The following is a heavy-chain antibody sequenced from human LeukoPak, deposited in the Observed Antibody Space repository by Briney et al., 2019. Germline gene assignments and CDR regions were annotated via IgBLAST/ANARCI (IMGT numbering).Heavy chain of an antibody. Sequence: PGGSLRLSCAASGFTFSTYAINWVRQAPRKGLEWVSVISGSGGSTYYADSVKGRFTISRDNSKNTLYLQMNSLRAEDTAVYYCAELGITMIGGVWGKGTTVTISS. CDR3: AELGITMIGGV. D-gene: IGHD3-10*02. CDR1: GFTFSTYA. J-gene: IGHJ6*04. V-gene: IGHV3-23*01. CDR2: ISGSGGST.